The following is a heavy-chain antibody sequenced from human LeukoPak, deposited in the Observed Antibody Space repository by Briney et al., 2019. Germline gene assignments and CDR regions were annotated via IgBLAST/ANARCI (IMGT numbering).Heavy chain of an antibody. CDR2: ISTYNGNT. CDR3: ARGRYCSSTNCYKVYYYYMDV. D-gene: IGHD2-2*02. J-gene: IGHJ6*03. CDR1: GYTFTSYG. Sequence: ASVKVSCKASGYTFTSYGISWVRQAPGQGLEWIGWISTYNGNTNYAQKFQGGVTMTTDTSTSTSYMELRSLRSDDTAVYYCARGRYCSSTNCYKVYYYYMDVWGKGTTVTVSS. V-gene: IGHV1-18*04.